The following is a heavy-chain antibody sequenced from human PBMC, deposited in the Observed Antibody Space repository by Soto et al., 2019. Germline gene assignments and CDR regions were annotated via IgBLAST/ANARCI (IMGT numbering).Heavy chain of an antibody. CDR1: VSTFSRYA. CDR2: IGGSGGST. V-gene: IGHV3-23*01. CDR3: AKDNGITMIVVVPGYRFDP. D-gene: IGHD3-22*01. Sequence: PGASPRPSCAAPVSTFSRYAMSWFRLAPVKVLEWGSAIGGSGGSTYYADSVKGRFTISRDNSKNTLYLQMNSLRAEDTAVYYFAKDNGITMIVVVPGYRFDPWGQGILLTTS. J-gene: IGHJ5*02.